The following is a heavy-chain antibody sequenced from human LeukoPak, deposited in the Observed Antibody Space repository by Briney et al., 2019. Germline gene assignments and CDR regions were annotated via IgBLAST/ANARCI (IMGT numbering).Heavy chain of an antibody. CDR1: GVTFSHSI. CDR2: VEADGKNM. CDR3: AREKSRDGHYELLYYYYMDV. J-gene: IGHJ6*03. D-gene: IGHD5-24*01. Sequence: PGGSLRLSCAASGVTFSHSIMNWVRQAPGKGLEWVAVVEADGKNMYYADSVKGRFTISRDNSQNTVYLQMNSLRADDPAVYYCAREKSRDGHYELLYYYYMDVWGKGTTVTVSS. V-gene: IGHV3-30*04.